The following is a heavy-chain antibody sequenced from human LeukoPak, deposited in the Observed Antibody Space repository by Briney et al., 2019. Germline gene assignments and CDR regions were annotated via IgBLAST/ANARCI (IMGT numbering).Heavy chain of an antibody. J-gene: IGHJ6*02. CDR1: GGSFSDYF. V-gene: IGHV4-34*01. D-gene: IGHD2-2*01. CDR2: INHSGRT. CDR3: ARDVVVVPAAIHYGMDV. Sequence: SETLSLTCAVYGGSFSDYFWGWIRQPPGKGLEWIGEINHSGRTYYNPSLKSRVTISVDTSKNQYSLNLSSVTAADTAVYYCARDVVVVPAAIHYGMDVWGQGTTVTVSS.